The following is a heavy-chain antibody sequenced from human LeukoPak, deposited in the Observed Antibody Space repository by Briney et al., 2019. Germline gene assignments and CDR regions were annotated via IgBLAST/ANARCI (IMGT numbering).Heavy chain of an antibody. Sequence: SETLSLTCTVSGGSISSYYWSWIRQPPGKGLEWIGYIYYSGSTNYNPSLKSRVTISVDTSRNQFSLKLSSVTAADTAVYYCARDRGYGDSWDFDLWGRGTLVTVSS. CDR2: IYYSGST. D-gene: IGHD4-17*01. J-gene: IGHJ2*01. CDR3: ARDRGYGDSWDFDL. CDR1: GGSISSYY. V-gene: IGHV4-59*01.